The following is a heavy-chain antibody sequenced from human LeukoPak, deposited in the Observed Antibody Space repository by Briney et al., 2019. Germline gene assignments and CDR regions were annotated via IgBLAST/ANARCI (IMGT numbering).Heavy chain of an antibody. CDR1: GFTLSSYE. CDR3: AREGSGIYYLDY. J-gene: IGHJ4*02. Sequence: GGLLRLSSATSGFTLSSYELNWVRQAPGKGLEWVTFIGPSGSTIYFADSVKGRFTISRDNAKNSLHLQMNSLRAEDTAVYYCAREGSGIYYLDYWGQGTLVSVS. CDR2: IGPSGSTI. V-gene: IGHV3-48*03. D-gene: IGHD1-26*01.